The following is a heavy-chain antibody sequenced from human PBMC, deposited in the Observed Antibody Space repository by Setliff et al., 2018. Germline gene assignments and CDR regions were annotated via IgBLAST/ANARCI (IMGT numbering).Heavy chain of an antibody. J-gene: IGHJ5*02. D-gene: IGHD3-10*01. CDR2: INSGGSLI. V-gene: IGHV3-48*03. CDR3: ARDLIRGAPNWFDP. Sequence: PGGSLRLSCAASGFTFSNYEMNWVRPAPGKGLEWVSYINSGGSLIYYADSVKGRFTISRDNAKSSLYLQMNSLRAEDTAVYYCARDLIRGAPNWFDPWGQGTLVTVSS. CDR1: GFTFSNYE.